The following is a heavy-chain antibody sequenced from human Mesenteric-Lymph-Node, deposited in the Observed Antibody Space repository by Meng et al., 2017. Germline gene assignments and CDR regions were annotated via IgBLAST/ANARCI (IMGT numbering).Heavy chain of an antibody. D-gene: IGHD2-21*02. V-gene: IGHV3-72*01. CDR2: SRNKANSYTT. J-gene: IGHJ4*02. CDR1: GFTFSDHY. Sequence: GESLKISCAASGFTFSDHYMDWVRQAPGKGLEWIGRSRNKANSYTTEYAASVKSRFTTSRDYSKNSLYLQMSSLKTEDTAVYYCARVSSTANVFDYWGQGTLVTVSS. CDR3: ARVSSTANVFDY.